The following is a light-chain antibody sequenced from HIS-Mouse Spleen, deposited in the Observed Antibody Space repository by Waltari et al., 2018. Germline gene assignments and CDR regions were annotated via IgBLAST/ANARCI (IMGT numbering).Light chain of an antibody. CDR2: DAS. V-gene: IGKV3-11*01. Sequence: EIVLTQSPDTLSLSPGERATLSCRASQSVSSYLAWYQQKPGQAPRLLIYDASNRATGIPARFSGSGSVTDFTLTISSLEPEDFAVYYCQQRSNWPPLFTFGPGTKVDIK. CDR3: QQRSNWPPLFT. J-gene: IGKJ3*01. CDR1: QSVSSY.